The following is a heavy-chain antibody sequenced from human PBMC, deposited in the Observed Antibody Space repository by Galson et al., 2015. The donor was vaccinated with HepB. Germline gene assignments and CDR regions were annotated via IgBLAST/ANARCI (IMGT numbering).Heavy chain of an antibody. CDR3: ARAGVMDFVDAFDI. J-gene: IGHJ3*02. CDR2: IYSGGST. V-gene: IGHV3-53*01. CDR1: GFTVSSNY. Sequence: SLRLSCAASGFTVSSNYMSWVRQAPGKGLEWVSVIYSGGSTYYADSVKGRFTISRDNSKNTLYLQMNSLRAEDTAVYYCARAGVMDFVDAFDIWGQGTMVTVSS. D-gene: IGHD3/OR15-3a*01.